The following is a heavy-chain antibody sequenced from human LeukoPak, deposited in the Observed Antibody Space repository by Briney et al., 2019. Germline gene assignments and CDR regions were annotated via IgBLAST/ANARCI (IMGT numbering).Heavy chain of an antibody. V-gene: IGHV3-23*01. CDR3: AKLYESATTT. CDR1: GFTFRTYA. CDR2: ISYDGGAT. Sequence: PGGSLRLSCAASGFTFRTYAMIRVRQAPGKGLEWVSGISYDGGATFYAGSVKGRFTISGDNSKNTLYLQMNSLRAEDTAIYYCAKLYESATTTWGQGTLVTVSS. D-gene: IGHD3-16*01. J-gene: IGHJ5*02.